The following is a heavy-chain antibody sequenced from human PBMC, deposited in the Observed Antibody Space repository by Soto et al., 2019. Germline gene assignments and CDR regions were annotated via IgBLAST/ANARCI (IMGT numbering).Heavy chain of an antibody. J-gene: IGHJ4*02. CDR2: IYYIGST. CDR3: AKDRPRRTSGYFFDY. D-gene: IGHD1-1*01. CDR1: GGSICSGGYY. V-gene: IGHV4-31*03. Sequence: TLSLTCTVPGGSICSGGYYWNWFRQHPGKGLEWIGYIYYIGSTYYNPSLKSRVTISLDTSKNQFSLKLSSVTAADTAVYYCAKDRPRRTSGYFFDYWGQGTPVTVSS.